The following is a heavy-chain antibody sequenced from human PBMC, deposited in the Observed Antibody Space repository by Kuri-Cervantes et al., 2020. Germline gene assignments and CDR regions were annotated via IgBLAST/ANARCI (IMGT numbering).Heavy chain of an antibody. CDR1: GYTFTSYD. V-gene: IGHV7-4-1*02. Sequence: ASVKVSCKASGYTFTSYDINWVRQATGQGLGWMGWINTNTGIPTYAQGFTARFVFSLDTSVSTAYLHISTLKPEDTAVYYCARGGYCSSTSCPREYYYYAMDVWGQGTTVTVSS. J-gene: IGHJ6*02. CDR3: ARGGYCSSTSCPREYYYYAMDV. D-gene: IGHD2-2*01. CDR2: INTNTGIP.